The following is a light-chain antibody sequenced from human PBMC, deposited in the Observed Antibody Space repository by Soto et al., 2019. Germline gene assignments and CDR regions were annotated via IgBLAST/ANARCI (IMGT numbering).Light chain of an antibody. V-gene: IGKV1-39*01. Sequence: DIQMTQSPSSLSASVGDRGTISCRASQIISTYLNWYQLKAGKAPKLLIYAASNLQSGVPSRFSGSGSGTDFTLTITSLQPEDFATYYCQQSYSTPRTFGQGTKVEIK. CDR2: AAS. J-gene: IGKJ1*01. CDR1: QIISTY. CDR3: QQSYSTPRT.